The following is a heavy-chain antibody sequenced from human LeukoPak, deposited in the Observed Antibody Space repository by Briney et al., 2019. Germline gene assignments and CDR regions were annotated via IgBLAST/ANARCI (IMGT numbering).Heavy chain of an antibody. V-gene: IGHV1-69*06. D-gene: IGHD2-15*01. CDR2: IIPIFGTA. J-gene: IGHJ6*03. CDR3: ARGSVVVVAAYYYYYYMDV. CDR1: GGTFSSYA. Sequence: GASVKVSCKASGGTFSSYAISWVRQAPGQGLEWMGGIIPIFGTANYAQKFQGRVTITADKSTSTAYMELSSLRSEDTAVYYCARGSVVVVAAYYYYYYMDVWGKGTTVTVSS.